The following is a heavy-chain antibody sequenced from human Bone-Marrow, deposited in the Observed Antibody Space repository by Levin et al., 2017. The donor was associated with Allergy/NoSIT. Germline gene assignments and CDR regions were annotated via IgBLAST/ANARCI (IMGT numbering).Heavy chain of an antibody. D-gene: IGHD1-26*01. Sequence: GGSLRLSCGASGFTFRNAWMSWVRQAPGKGLEWVGRIKSQTDGGATDYAAPVKGRFIISRDDSKDTLFLLMNSLRTEDTAVYYCTTDRSVQGELLAPFDDWGQGTLVTVSS. J-gene: IGHJ4*02. V-gene: IGHV3-15*01. CDR1: GFTFRNAW. CDR3: TTDRSVQGELLAPFDD. CDR2: IKSQTDGGAT.